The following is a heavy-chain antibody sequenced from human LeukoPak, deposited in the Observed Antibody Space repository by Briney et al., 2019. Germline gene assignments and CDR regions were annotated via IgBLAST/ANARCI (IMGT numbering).Heavy chain of an antibody. CDR2: IIPIFVTA. CDR3: ARGPRVGEDYYDSSGYSYYFDY. J-gene: IGHJ4*02. CDR1: GGTFSSYA. D-gene: IGHD3-22*01. V-gene: IGHV1-69*13. Sequence: SVTVSCKASGGTFSSYAISWVRQAPGPRLEWMGGIIPIFVTANYAQKFQGRVTITADESTSTAYMELSSLRSEDTAVYYCARGPRVGEDYYDSSGYSYYFDYWGQGTLVTVSS.